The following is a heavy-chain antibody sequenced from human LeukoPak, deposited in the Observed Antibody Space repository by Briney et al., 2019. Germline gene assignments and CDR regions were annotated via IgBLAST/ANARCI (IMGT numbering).Heavy chain of an antibody. CDR3: ARTSYSSGHAFDY. CDR1: GYTFTSYG. Sequence: GASVKVSCKASGYTFTSYGISWVRQAPGQRLEWMGWSNAGNGNTKYSQEFQGRVTITRDTSASTAYMELSSLRSEDMAVYYCARTSYSSGHAFDYWGQGTLVTVSS. D-gene: IGHD6-19*01. CDR2: SNAGNGNT. V-gene: IGHV1-3*02. J-gene: IGHJ4*02.